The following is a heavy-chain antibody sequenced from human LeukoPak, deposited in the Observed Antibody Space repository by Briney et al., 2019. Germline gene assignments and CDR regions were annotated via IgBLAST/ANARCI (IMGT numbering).Heavy chain of an antibody. Sequence: GGSLRLSCAASGFTFSTYAMSWVRQAPGKGLEWVSAIGGSGDFTYYAEYVRGRFTISRDNSKKMLYLQMNSLRAKDTAVYYCAKADRGWGVITKDWGQGTLVTVSS. D-gene: IGHD3-10*01. V-gene: IGHV3-23*01. J-gene: IGHJ4*02. CDR1: GFTFSTYA. CDR2: IGGSGDFT. CDR3: AKADRGWGVITKD.